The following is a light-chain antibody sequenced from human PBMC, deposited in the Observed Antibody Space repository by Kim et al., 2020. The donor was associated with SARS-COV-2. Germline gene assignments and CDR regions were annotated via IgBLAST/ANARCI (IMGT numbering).Light chain of an antibody. Sequence: TINCKSSQSVLYSSNNKNYLAWYQQKPGQPPKLLIYWASTRESGVPDRFSGSGSGTDFTHTISSLQAEDVAVYYCQQYYSTLTWTFGQGTKVDIK. CDR2: WAS. V-gene: IGKV4-1*01. CDR1: QSVLYSSNNKNY. J-gene: IGKJ1*01. CDR3: QQYYSTLTWT.